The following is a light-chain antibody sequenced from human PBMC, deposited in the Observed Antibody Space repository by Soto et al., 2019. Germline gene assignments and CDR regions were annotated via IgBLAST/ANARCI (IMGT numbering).Light chain of an antibody. J-gene: IGLJ1*01. Sequence: QSLLTQPASVSGSPGQSITISCTGTSSEVGSYNYVSWYQQYAGKAPKLIIYGVSNRPSGLSNRFSASKSGNTASLTISGLLAEDEADYYCSSYASSSPPYVFGTGTKVTVL. CDR3: SSYASSSPPYV. V-gene: IGLV2-14*03. CDR2: GVS. CDR1: SSEVGSYNY.